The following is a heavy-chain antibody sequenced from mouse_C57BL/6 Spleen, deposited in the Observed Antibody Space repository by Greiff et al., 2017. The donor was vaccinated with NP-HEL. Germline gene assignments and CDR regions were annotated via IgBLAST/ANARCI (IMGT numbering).Heavy chain of an antibody. Sequence: QVQLQQSGAELVKPGASVKISCKASGYAFSSYWMNWVKQRPGKGLEWIGQIYPGDGDTNYNGKFKGKATLTADKSSSTAYMQLSSLTSEDSAVYFCARFTTVVYFDYWGQGTTLTVSS. J-gene: IGHJ2*01. CDR2: IYPGDGDT. CDR1: GYAFSSYW. D-gene: IGHD1-1*01. V-gene: IGHV1-80*01. CDR3: ARFTTVVYFDY.